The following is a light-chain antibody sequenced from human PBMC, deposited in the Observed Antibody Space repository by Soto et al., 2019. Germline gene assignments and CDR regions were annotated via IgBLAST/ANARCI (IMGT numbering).Light chain of an antibody. Sequence: ELVLTQSPSTLPVSPGERVTLSCRASQSVSIDLAWYQQKPGQAPRLLIYGASTRATDIPPSFTGSGSGTEFTLTISSLQSEEIAVYYCQQYNKWPQTFGQGTKVDIK. CDR1: QSVSID. CDR3: QQYNKWPQT. CDR2: GAS. J-gene: IGKJ1*01. V-gene: IGKV3-15*01.